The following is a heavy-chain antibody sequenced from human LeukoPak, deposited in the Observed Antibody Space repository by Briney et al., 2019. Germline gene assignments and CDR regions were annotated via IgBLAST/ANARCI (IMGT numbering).Heavy chain of an antibody. CDR1: GFTFSSYG. J-gene: IGHJ4*02. V-gene: IGHV3-30*03. CDR2: ISYDGSNK. Sequence: GGSLRLSCADSGFTFSSYGMHWVRQAPGKRLEWVAVISYDGSNKYYADSVKGRFTISRDNAKNSLYLQMNSLRAEDTAVYYCARRLSGYSSGWYNYWGQGTPVTVSS. D-gene: IGHD6-19*01. CDR3: ARRLSGYSSGWYNY.